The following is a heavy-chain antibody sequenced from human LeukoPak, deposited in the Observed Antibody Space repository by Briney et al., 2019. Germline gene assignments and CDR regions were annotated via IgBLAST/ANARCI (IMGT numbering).Heavy chain of an antibody. Sequence: EASVKVSCKASGYTFTGYYMHWVRQAPGQGLEWMGWINPNSGGTNYAQKFQGRVTMTRDTSISTAYMELSRLRSDDTAVYYCARIPIDYYYMDVWGKGTTVTVSS. D-gene: IGHD2-2*02. CDR1: GYTFTGYY. CDR3: ARIPIDYYYMDV. J-gene: IGHJ6*03. CDR2: INPNSGGT. V-gene: IGHV1-2*02.